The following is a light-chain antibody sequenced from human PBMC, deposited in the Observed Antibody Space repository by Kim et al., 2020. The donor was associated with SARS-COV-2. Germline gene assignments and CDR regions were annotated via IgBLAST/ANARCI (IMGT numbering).Light chain of an antibody. CDR2: DAS. V-gene: IGKV3-11*01. Sequence: SLSPGERAPLSCRASQCVRVYLAWYPQTPGQAPTLVIYDASKRATGIPARFSGSGSGTDFTLTISSLEPEDFAVYYCQERSKWPGTFGGGTKVEI. J-gene: IGKJ4*01. CDR1: QCVRVY. CDR3: QERSKWPGT.